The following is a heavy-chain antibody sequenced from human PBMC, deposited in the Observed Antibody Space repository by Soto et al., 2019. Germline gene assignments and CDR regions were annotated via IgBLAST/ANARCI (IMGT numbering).Heavy chain of an antibody. J-gene: IGHJ4*02. V-gene: IGHV3-30*18. CDR1: LFTFISYF. CDR3: AKSEATGNIHTEIDY. CDR2: ISYDGSNK. D-gene: IGHD1-1*01. Sequence: SLILSFSSSLFTFISYFIHWFRQAPGKGLEWVAVISYDGSNKYYSDSVKGRFNISIDNSKNTLYLQMNRLRAEDTAVYYCAKSEATGNIHTEIDYWGQGPLVTVSS.